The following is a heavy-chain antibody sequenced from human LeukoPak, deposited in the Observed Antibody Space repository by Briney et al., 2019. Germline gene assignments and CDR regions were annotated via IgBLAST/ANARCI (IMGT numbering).Heavy chain of an antibody. CDR3: ARSCRILDIVATIRARLGGNGFDI. J-gene: IGHJ3*02. D-gene: IGHD5-12*01. Sequence: SDTLSLPCAVYGGSFRGYYWRWLRQPPGKGLECIGEINHSGSTIYNPSLKRRLPISRDTHKNQFSLKLSSVTPAHEAVYYCARSCRILDIVATIRARLGGNGFDIWGQGTMVTVSS. V-gene: IGHV4-34*01. CDR2: INHSGST. CDR1: GGSFRGYY.